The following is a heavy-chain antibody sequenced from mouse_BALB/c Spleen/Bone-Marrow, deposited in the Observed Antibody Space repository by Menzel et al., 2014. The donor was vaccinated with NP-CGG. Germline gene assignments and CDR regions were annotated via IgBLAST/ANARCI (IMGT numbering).Heavy chain of an antibody. CDR3: TRVNWPFDY. CDR1: GFTFSNYW. D-gene: IGHD4-1*01. J-gene: IGHJ2*01. CDR2: IRLKSNNYAT. V-gene: IGHV6-6*02. Sequence: EVHLVESGGGLVQPGGSMKLSCVASGFTFSNYWMNWVRQSPEKGLEWVAEIRLKSNNYATHYAESVKGRFTISRDDSKSSVYLQMNNLRAEDTGIDYCTRVNWPFDYWGQGTTLTVSS.